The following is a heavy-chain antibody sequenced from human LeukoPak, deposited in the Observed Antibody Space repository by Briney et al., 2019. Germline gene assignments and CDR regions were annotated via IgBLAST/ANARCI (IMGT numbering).Heavy chain of an antibody. Sequence: GGSLRLSCAASGFTVSSNYMSWVRQAPGKGLEWVSVIYSGGSTYYADSVKGRFTISRDNSKNTLYLQMNSLRAEDTAVYYCARDRVIAVADTIDYYYGMDVWGQGTTVTVSS. CDR3: ARDRVIAVADTIDYYYGMDV. D-gene: IGHD6-19*01. CDR1: GFTVSSNY. V-gene: IGHV3-53*01. J-gene: IGHJ6*02. CDR2: IYSGGST.